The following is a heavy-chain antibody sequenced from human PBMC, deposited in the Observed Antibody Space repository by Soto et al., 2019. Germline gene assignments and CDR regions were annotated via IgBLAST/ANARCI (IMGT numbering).Heavy chain of an antibody. Sequence: QVQLQESGPGLVKPSETLSLTCTVSGGSISSYYWSWIRQPPGKGLEWIGYIYYSGSTNYNPSLKRRVTRSVGASTAHFAPKLSSVPAADTAGYYWARRWGTTFHYWGEGTLVTVS. V-gene: IGHV4-59*08. J-gene: IGHJ4*02. D-gene: IGHD3-16*01. CDR2: IYYSGST. CDR1: GGSISSYY. CDR3: ARRWGTTFHY.